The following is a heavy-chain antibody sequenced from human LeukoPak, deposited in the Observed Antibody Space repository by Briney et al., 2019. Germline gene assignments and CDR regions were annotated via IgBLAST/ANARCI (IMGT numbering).Heavy chain of an antibody. CDR3: ARLYGSGSPGPYPLDY. Sequence: GGSLRLSCAASGFTFSSYWMHCVRQAPGKGLVWVSRINSDGSSTSYADSVKGRFTISRDNAKNTLYLQMNSLRAEDTAVYYCARLYGSGSPGPYPLDYWGQGTLVTVSS. J-gene: IGHJ4*02. CDR1: GFTFSSYW. D-gene: IGHD3-10*01. CDR2: INSDGSST. V-gene: IGHV3-74*01.